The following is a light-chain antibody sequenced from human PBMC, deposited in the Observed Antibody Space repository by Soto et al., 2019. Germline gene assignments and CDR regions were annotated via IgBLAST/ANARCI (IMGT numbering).Light chain of an antibody. V-gene: IGLV2-23*02. Sequence: QSALTQPASVSGSPGQPITISCTGTNSDVGNYNHVSWYQQHPGKAPKLMIYEVSKRPSGVSNRFSGSKSANTASLTISGLQAEDEAAYYCCSFARSSTWIFGGGTKVTVL. CDR3: CSFARSSTWI. CDR1: NSDVGNYNH. CDR2: EVS. J-gene: IGLJ2*01.